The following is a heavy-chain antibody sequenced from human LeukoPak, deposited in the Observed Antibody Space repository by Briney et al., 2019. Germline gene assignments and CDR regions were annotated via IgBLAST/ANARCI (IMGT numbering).Heavy chain of an antibody. Sequence: ASVKVSCKASGYTFTSYGISLVRQAPGQGLEWMGWISAYNGNTNYAQKLQGRVTMTTDTSTSTAYMELRSLRSDDTAVYYCARVTLTRYCSSTSCYNFENWFDPWGQGTLVTVSS. J-gene: IGHJ5*02. V-gene: IGHV1-18*01. D-gene: IGHD2-2*01. CDR2: ISAYNGNT. CDR3: ARVTLTRYCSSTSCYNFENWFDP. CDR1: GYTFTSYG.